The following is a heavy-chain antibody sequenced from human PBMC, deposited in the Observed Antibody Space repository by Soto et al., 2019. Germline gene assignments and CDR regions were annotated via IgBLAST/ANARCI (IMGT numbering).Heavy chain of an antibody. CDR3: ARDGTAPRHGKWFYYYYYGMDV. CDR2: IYSGGST. V-gene: IGHV3-66*01. D-gene: IGHD3-22*01. CDR1: GFTVSSNY. Sequence: EVPLVESGGGLVQPGGSLRLSCAASGFTVSSNYMSWVRQAPGKGLEWVSVIYSGGSTYYADSVKGRFTISRDNSKNTLYLQMNSLRAEDTAVYYCARDGTAPRHGKWFYYYYYGMDVWGQGTTVTVSS. J-gene: IGHJ6*02.